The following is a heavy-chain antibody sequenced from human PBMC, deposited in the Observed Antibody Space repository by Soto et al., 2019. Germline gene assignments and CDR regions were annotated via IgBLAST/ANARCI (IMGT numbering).Heavy chain of an antibody. Sequence: SETLSLTCTVSGGSISSYYWSWIRQHPGKGLEWIGWISYSGSTNYNPSLKSRVSISVDASKNQFSLKLSSVTAAATAVYYCARAPVVLSCDNWGQGTLVTVSS. D-gene: IGHD3-16*02. CDR3: ARAPVVLSCDN. CDR1: GGSISSYY. V-gene: IGHV4-59*01. J-gene: IGHJ4*02. CDR2: ISYSGST.